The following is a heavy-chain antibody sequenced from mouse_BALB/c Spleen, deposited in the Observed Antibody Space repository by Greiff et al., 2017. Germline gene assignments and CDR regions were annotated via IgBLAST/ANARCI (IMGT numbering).Heavy chain of an antibody. CDR1: GYSITSDYA. CDR2: ISYSGST. V-gene: IGHV3-2*02. J-gene: IGHJ3*01. Sequence: EVKLEESGPGLVKPSQSLSPTCLVTGYSITSDYAWTWIRQFPGNKLEWMGYISYSGSTSYNPSLKSRISITRDTSKNQFFLQLNSVTTEDTATYYCATGFAYWGQGTLVTVSA. CDR3: ATGFAY.